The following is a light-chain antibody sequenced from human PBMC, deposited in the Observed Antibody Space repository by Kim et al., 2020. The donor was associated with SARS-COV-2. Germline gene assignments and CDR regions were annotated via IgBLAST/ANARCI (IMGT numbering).Light chain of an antibody. CDR1: QSISSS. J-gene: IGKJ2*01. CDR2: AVS. V-gene: IGKV1-39*01. Sequence: DIQMTQSPSLSTSFGDRVTITCRASQSISSSFHWYQHRPGKAPELLISAVSTLQSGVPPRFSGSRSGTNFTLTIDSVLPEDFATYFCQQTFITPHTFGQGTKLEI. CDR3: QQTFITPHT.